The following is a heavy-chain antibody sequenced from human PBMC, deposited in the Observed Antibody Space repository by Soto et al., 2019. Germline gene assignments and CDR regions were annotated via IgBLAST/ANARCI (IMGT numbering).Heavy chain of an antibody. CDR1: GFSLSTSGVA. J-gene: IGHJ2*01. CDR3: VHQEWNNNNFYFDL. D-gene: IGHD4-4*01. V-gene: IGHV2-5*02. Sequence: QITLKESGPELVKPTQTLTLTCTFSGFSLSTSGVAVGWIRQPPGKALEWLSLIYWDDDKRYSPSLKSRLTITKHTSKNQVVLTMTNMDPLDTATYYCVHQEWNNNNFYFDLCGRGTLVTVSS. CDR2: IYWDDDK.